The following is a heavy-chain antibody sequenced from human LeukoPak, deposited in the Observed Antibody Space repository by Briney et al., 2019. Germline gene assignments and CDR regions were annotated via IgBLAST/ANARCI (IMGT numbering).Heavy chain of an antibody. J-gene: IGHJ4*02. CDR3: ARDVGTVRGEKDGY. CDR2: IYSGGST. Sequence: GGSLRLSCAASGFTVSSNYMSWVRQPPGKGLGWVSVIYSGGSTYYAESVKGRFTISRDNSKNTLYLQMNSLRAEDTAVYYCARDVGTVRGEKDGYWGQGTVVTVSS. V-gene: IGHV3-53*01. CDR1: GFTVSSNY. D-gene: IGHD3-10*01.